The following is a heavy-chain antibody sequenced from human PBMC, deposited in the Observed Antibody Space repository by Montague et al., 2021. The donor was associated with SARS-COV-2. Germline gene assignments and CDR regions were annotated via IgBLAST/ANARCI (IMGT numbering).Heavy chain of an antibody. V-gene: IGHV4-4*07. J-gene: IGHJ4*01. Sequence: SETLSLTCSVSGDSIGTYHWSWIRQPAGKGLEWIGRIYNSGLSNSNPSLKSRVTISVDTSRNQLSLKLSSVTAADTAIYYCSCIESSSRKGTFDYWGHGTLVTVSS. CDR1: GDSIGTYH. CDR3: SCIESSSRKGTFDY. CDR2: IYNSGLS. D-gene: IGHD2-21*01.